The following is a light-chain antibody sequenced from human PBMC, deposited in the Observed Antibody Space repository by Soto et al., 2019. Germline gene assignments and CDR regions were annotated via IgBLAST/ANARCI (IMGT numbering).Light chain of an antibody. CDR3: QQSFRTLLS. CDR1: ESTISY. J-gene: IGKJ4*01. Sequence: DIHMTQSPSSLSASIGDRVTITCRASESTISYLNWYQQKPGKTPKLLISGASTLQSGVPSRFSGRGSGTDFTLAISSLQPEDVGTYYCQQSFRTLLSFGGGTKVDIK. CDR2: GAS. V-gene: IGKV1-39*01.